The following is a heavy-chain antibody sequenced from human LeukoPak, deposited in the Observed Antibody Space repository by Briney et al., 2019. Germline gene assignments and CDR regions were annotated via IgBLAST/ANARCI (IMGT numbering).Heavy chain of an antibody. CDR3: ARNGPSMATLGPIDY. V-gene: IGHV1-69*13. J-gene: IGHJ4*02. Sequence: SVKVSCKASGGTFSSYAIGWVRQAPGQGLEWMGGIIPIFGTANYAQKFQGRVTITADESTSTAYMELSSLRSEDTAVYYCARNGPSMATLGPIDYWGQGTLVTVSS. CDR2: IIPIFGTA. D-gene: IGHD5-24*01. CDR1: GGTFSSYA.